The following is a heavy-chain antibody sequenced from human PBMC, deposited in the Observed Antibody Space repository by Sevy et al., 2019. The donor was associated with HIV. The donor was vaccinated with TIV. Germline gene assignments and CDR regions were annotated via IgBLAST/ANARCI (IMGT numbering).Heavy chain of an antibody. CDR3: ARDLPPSATTVAHFDC. D-gene: IGHD4-17*01. J-gene: IGHJ4*02. Sequence: GGSLRLSCAASGFHFSSYEMNWVRQAPGKGLEWVSYISNSGTTIYYSDSVRGRFTISRDNARNSLYLQMNSLRAEDTAVYYCARDLPPSATTVAHFDCWGQGTLVTVSS. V-gene: IGHV3-48*03. CDR2: ISNSGTTI. CDR1: GFHFSSYE.